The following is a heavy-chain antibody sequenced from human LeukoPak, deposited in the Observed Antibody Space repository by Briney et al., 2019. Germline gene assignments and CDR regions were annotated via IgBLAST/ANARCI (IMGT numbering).Heavy chain of an antibody. CDR3: AKGLDWSVDY. CDR1: GFTFSSYG. V-gene: IGHV3-30*02. J-gene: IGHJ4*02. CDR2: IRYDGTEK. Sequence: GGSLRLSCGASGFTFSSYGMHWVRQAPGKGLEWVAFIRYDGTEKNYADSVKGRFTISRYNSKNTMYLQMNSLRGEDTAVYYCAKGLDWSVDYWGQGTLVTVSS. D-gene: IGHD3/OR15-3a*01.